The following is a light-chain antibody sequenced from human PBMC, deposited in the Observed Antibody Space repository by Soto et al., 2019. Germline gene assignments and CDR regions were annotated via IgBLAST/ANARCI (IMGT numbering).Light chain of an antibody. CDR1: QSVSSY. J-gene: IGKJ4*01. Sequence: EIVLTQSPATLSLSPGERATLSCRASQSVSSYLAWYQQKPGQAPRLLIYDASNRATGILARFSGSGSETDFNLNISGLEPEDFAVYYCQQRSNWPPRLTFGGGAKVEIK. CDR3: QQRSNWPPRLT. V-gene: IGKV3-11*01. CDR2: DAS.